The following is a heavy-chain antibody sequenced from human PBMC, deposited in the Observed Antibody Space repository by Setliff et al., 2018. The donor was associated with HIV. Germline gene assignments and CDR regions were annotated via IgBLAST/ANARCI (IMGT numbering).Heavy chain of an antibody. V-gene: IGHV1-18*01. CDR2: ISSFNGGT. J-gene: IGHJ4*02. D-gene: IGHD5-12*01. CDR1: GYTFDNYD. Sequence: ASVKVSCKASGYTFDNYDFSWVRQAPGQGLEWMGWISSFNGGTNPAQKFRDGVTLTTDTSTSTAYMELKSLKSNDTAVYYCARGGGYRGYDGTLDYWGQGTLVTVSS. CDR3: ARGGGYRGYDGTLDY.